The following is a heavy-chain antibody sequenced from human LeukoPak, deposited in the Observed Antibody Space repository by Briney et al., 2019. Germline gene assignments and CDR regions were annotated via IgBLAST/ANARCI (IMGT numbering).Heavy chain of an antibody. D-gene: IGHD2-2*01. CDR2: IIPIFGTA. V-gene: IGHV1-69*13. Sequence: SVKVSCKASGGTFSSYAISWVQQAPGQGLEWMGGIIPIFGTANYAQKFQGRVTITADESTSTAYMELSSLRSEDTAVYYCARGSESSTSLYFDYWGQGTLVTVSS. CDR3: ARGSESSTSLYFDY. CDR1: GGTFSSYA. J-gene: IGHJ4*02.